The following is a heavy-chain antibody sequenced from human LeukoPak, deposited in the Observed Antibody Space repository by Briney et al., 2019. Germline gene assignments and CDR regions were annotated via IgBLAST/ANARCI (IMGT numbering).Heavy chain of an antibody. D-gene: IGHD5-18*01. Sequence: SVKVSCKASGGTFSSYAISWVRQAPGQGLEWMGGIIPIFGTANYTQKFQGRVTITADESTSTGYMELSSLRSEDTAVYYCASKRGYSYGLDYWGQGTLVTVSS. CDR2: IIPIFGTA. J-gene: IGHJ4*02. CDR3: ASKRGYSYGLDY. V-gene: IGHV1-69*13. CDR1: GGTFSSYA.